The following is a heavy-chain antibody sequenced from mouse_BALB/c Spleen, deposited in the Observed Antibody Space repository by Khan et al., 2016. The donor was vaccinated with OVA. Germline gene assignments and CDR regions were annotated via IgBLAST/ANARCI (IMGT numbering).Heavy chain of an antibody. CDR3: ARKEDWYYFDY. Sequence: QVQLHQSGAELVRPWASVKLSCKTSGYIFTTYWIHWVKQRSGQGLEWIARFYPGTDNTYYNENLKDKATLTADQSSSTSYMQLSSLKSDESAVYFCARKEDWYYFDYWGQGTTLTVSS. J-gene: IGHJ2*01. CDR2: FYPGTDNT. CDR1: GYIFTTYW. V-gene: IGHV1-76*01.